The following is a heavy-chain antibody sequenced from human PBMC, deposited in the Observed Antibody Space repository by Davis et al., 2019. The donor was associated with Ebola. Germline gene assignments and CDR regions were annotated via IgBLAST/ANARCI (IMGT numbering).Heavy chain of an antibody. CDR2: INSDGSST. J-gene: IGHJ6*04. CDR3: ARGYCSGGSCYYYGMDV. CDR1: GFTFSSYW. Sequence: GESLKISCAASGFTFSSYWMHWVRQAPGKGLVWVSRINSDGSSTSYADSVKGRFTISRDNAKNTLYLQMNSLRAEDTAVYYCARGYCSGGSCYYYGMDVWGKGTTVTVSS. V-gene: IGHV3-74*01. D-gene: IGHD2-15*01.